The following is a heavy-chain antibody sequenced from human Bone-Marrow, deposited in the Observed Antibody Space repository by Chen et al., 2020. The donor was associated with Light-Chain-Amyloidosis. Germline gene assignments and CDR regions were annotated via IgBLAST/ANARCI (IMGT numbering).Heavy chain of an antibody. CDR3: ARGWGGFYYDSSGLPPFFDT. J-gene: IGHJ5*02. D-gene: IGHD3-22*01. Sequence: QVQLQESGPGLVTPSETLSLTCNVSGAYVTSFYWSWLRQPPGKALEWIGFIYYGGSTSYNASLKSRVTISVDTSDNHVSLKLTSVTAADTAVYYCARGWGGFYYDSSGLPPFFDTWGQGALVTVSS. V-gene: IGHV4-59*02. CDR1: GAYVTSFY. CDR2: IYYGGST.